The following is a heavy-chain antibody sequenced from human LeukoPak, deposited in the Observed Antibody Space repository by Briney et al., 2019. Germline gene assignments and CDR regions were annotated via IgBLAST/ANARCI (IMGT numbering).Heavy chain of an antibody. Sequence: GSLRLSCAASGFTFSSYWMSWVRQAPGKGLEWVAKINQDASETYYVDSVKGRFSISRDNAKNSLSLQMNSLRAEDTAVYYCARHRVTHFVYWGQGTLVTVSS. J-gene: IGHJ4*02. CDR2: INQDASET. V-gene: IGHV3-7*01. CDR3: ARHRVTHFVY. CDR1: GFTFSSYW. D-gene: IGHD2-21*02.